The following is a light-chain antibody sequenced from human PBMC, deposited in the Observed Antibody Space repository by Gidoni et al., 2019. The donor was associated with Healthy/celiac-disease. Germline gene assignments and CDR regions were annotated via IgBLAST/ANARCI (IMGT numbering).Light chain of an antibody. CDR2: DVS. J-gene: IGLJ1*01. V-gene: IGLV2-14*01. CDR1: SSDVGGYNY. Sequence: QSALTQPASVSGSPGPSITISCTGTSSDVGGYNYVSWYQQHPGKAPKLMIYDVSNRPSGVSNRFSGSKSGNTASLTISGLQAEDEADYYRSSYTSSSTLRVFGTGTKVTVL. CDR3: SSYTSSSTLRV.